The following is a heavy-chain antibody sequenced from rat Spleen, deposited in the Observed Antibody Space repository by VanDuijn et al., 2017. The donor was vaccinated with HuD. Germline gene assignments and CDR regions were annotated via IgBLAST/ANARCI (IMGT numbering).Heavy chain of an antibody. CDR3: AREGVRVYDYVLDA. Sequence: QVQLKESGPGLVQPSQTLSLTCTVSGFSLSSYAVNWVRQSTGKGLEWMGVIWTGGSTDYNSTLKSRLSISRDTSKSQVFLKMNSLQTEDIATYYCAREGVRVYDYVLDAWGQGASVTVSS. J-gene: IGHJ4*01. CDR2: IWTGGST. V-gene: IGHV2-30*01. D-gene: IGHD1-4*01. CDR1: GFSLSSYA.